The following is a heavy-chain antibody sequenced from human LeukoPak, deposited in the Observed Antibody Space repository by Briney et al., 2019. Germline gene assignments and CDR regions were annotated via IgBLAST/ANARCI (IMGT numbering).Heavy chain of an antibody. V-gene: IGHV4-39*01. CDR3: ARSTSLGCCSGGSCYRKHFDY. J-gene: IGHJ4*02. Sequence: PSETLSLTCTVSGGSISNNNYYWGWIRQPPGKGLEWIGSVYYSGSTYYNPSLKSRITISVDTSKNQFSLNLSSVIATDTAVYYCARSTSLGCCSGGSCYRKHFDYWGLGTLVTVSS. D-gene: IGHD2-15*01. CDR2: VYYSGST. CDR1: GGSISNNNYY.